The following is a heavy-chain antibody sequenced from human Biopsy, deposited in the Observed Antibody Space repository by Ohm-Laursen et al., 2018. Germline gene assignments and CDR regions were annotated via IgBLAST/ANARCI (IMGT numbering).Heavy chain of an antibody. V-gene: IGHV4-31*03. Sequence: TLSLTPPPPPASINGGRYYWNWIRHHPGKGLEWIGNIFYSANTYYNPSLKSRVTISVDTSKNQFSLKLSSVTAADTAVYYCARLGSGDYFPTFFDFWGQGALVTVSS. CDR1: PASINGGRYY. CDR3: ARLGSGDYFPTFFDF. J-gene: IGHJ4*02. D-gene: IGHD5-12*01. CDR2: IFYSANT.